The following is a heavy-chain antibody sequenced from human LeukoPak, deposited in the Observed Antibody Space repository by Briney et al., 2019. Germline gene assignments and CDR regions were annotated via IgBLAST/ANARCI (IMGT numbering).Heavy chain of an antibody. V-gene: IGHV1-2*02. D-gene: IGHD3-9*01. CDR3: ARSPHILTGENFDY. CDR2: INLNSGGT. CDR1: GYTFTGYY. J-gene: IGHJ4*02. Sequence: GASVKVSCKASGYTFTGYYIHWVRQAPGQGLEWMGWINLNSGGTNYAQKFQDRVTMTRDTSITTAYMELGRLRFDDTALYYCARSPHILTGENFDYWGQGTLVTVSS.